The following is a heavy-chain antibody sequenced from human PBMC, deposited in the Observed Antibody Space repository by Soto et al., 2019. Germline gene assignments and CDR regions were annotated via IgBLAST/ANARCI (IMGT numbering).Heavy chain of an antibody. D-gene: IGHD3-3*01. V-gene: IGHV1-2*02. CDR1: GYTVTVSE. Sequence: ASVEVSCTACGYTVTVSEMAGARKTPGQGLEWMGWINPNSGGTNYAQKFQGRVTMTRDTSISTAYMELSRLRSDDTAVYYCAREPERITIFGVVIAAYGMDVWGQGTTVTVSS. CDR2: INPNSGGT. CDR3: AREPERITIFGVVIAAYGMDV. J-gene: IGHJ6*02.